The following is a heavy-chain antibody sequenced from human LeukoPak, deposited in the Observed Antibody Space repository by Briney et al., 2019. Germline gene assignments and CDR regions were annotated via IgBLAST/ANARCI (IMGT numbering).Heavy chain of an antibody. Sequence: GGSLRLSCAASGFTFSSYSMNWVRQAPGKGLEWVSSISSSSSYIYYADSVKGRFTISRDNAKNSLYLQMNSLRAEDTAVYYRARRHVGLVIIKPFDYWGQGTLVTVSS. J-gene: IGHJ4*02. V-gene: IGHV3-21*01. CDR2: ISSSSSYI. CDR1: GFTFSSYS. CDR3: ARRHVGLVIIKPFDY. D-gene: IGHD3/OR15-3a*01.